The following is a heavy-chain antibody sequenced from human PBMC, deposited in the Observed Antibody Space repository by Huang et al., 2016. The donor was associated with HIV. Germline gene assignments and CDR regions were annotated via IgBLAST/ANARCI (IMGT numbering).Heavy chain of an antibody. CDR3: ARGQGGYYYYYMDV. Sequence: QVQLQQWGAGLLRPSETLSLPCAVYGGSFSGYYGTWIRQPPGKGLEWIGEINHSESTNYNPSLKRRVTISVDTSRNQFSLTLTAVTAADTAVYYCARGQGGYYYYYMDVWGKGTTVTVSS. V-gene: IGHV4-34*01. CDR1: GGSFSGYY. CDR2: INHSEST. J-gene: IGHJ6*03.